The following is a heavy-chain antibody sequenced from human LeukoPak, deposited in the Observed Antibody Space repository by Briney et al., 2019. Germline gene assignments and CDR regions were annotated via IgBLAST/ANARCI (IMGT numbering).Heavy chain of an antibody. J-gene: IGHJ6*03. CDR3: ARTNYYFYYMVV. D-gene: IGHD2-8*01. Sequence: SETLSLTCTVSGGSINGNDYYWGWLRQPPWKGLEWIGRIYYSGSTYYDPSLKSRVTISVDTSKNQFFLRLSSVTAADTAMYYGARTNYYFYYMVVWGRGTTVTVSS. CDR1: GGSINGNDYY. V-gene: IGHV4-39*01. CDR2: IYYSGST.